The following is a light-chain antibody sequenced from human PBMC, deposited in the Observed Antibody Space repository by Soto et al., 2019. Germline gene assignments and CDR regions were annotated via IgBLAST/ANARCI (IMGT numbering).Light chain of an antibody. CDR3: QQYGSSPT. V-gene: IGKV3-20*01. CDR2: GAS. CDR1: QSVSSS. J-gene: IGKJ1*01. Sequence: EIVLTQSPGTLSLSPGERATLSCRASQSVSSSLAWHQKKPGQAPRLLIYGASSRATGIPDRFSGSGSGTDFTLTISRLEPEDFAVYYCQQYGSSPTFGQGTKVDIK.